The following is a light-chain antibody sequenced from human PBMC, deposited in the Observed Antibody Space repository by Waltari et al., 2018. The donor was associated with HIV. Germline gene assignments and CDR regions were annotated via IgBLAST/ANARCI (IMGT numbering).Light chain of an antibody. Sequence: QSVLTQPPSVSGAPRPRVTISCSGISSHIGNNAVNWYQQLPGKAPKLLVYYDDLLPSGVSDRFSGSRSGTSASLAISGLQSEDEADYYCAAWDDSLNGVVFGGGTKLTVL. CDR2: YDD. J-gene: IGLJ2*01. V-gene: IGLV1-36*01. CDR3: AAWDDSLNGVV. CDR1: SSHIGNNA.